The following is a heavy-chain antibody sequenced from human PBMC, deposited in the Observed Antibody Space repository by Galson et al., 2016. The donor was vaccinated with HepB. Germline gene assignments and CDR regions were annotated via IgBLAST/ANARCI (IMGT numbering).Heavy chain of an antibody. V-gene: IGHV4-4*02. J-gene: IGHJ3*01. CDR2: IHHSGST. Sequence: ETLSLTCAVSGGSISSSNWWSWVRQPPGKGLEWIGEIHHSGSTNYNSSLKSRVSISVDESKIQFSLILSSVSAADTAVYYCARGTPWRAFDFWGQGTMLTVSS. D-gene: IGHD1-14*01. CDR3: ARGTPWRAFDF. CDR1: GGSISSSNW.